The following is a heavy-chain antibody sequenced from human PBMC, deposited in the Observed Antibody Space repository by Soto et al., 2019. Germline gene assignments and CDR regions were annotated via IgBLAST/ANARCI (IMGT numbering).Heavy chain of an antibody. CDR1: GFTFSSYA. CDR2: ISGSGGST. J-gene: IGHJ4*02. V-gene: IGHV3-23*01. CDR3: GTQLVGGFDY. Sequence: EVQLLESGGGLVQPGGSLRLSCAASGFTFSSYAVSWVRQAPGKGLEWVSAISGSGGSTYYADSVKGRFTISRDNSKNTLYLQMNSLRAEDTAVYYCGTQLVGGFDYWGQGTLVTVSS. D-gene: IGHD6-13*01.